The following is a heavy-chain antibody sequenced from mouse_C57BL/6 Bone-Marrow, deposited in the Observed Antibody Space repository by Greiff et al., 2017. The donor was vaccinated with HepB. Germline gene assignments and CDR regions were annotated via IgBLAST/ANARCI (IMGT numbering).Heavy chain of an antibody. CDR3: ARGGTGNYYPDY. V-gene: IGHV1-82*01. CDR2: IYPGDGDT. J-gene: IGHJ2*01. CDR1: GYSFSSSW. Sequence: QVQLQQSGPELVKPGASVKISCKASGYSFSSSWMNWVKQRPGKGLEWIGRIYPGDGDTNYNGKFKGKATLTADKSSSTAYMQLSSPTSEDSAVYFCARGGTGNYYPDYWGQGTTLTVSS. D-gene: IGHD2-1*01.